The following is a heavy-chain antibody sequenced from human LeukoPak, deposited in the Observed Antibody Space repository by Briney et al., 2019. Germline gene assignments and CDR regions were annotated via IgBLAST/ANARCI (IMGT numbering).Heavy chain of an antibody. Sequence: GGSLRLSCAASGFTFDRYPMHWVRQAPGKGLEWVALISYDGSYKFYGDSVKGRFTISRDNTKNMLFLEMNSLRVDDTAVYYCGGWRAHNWGIFSGPLDYWGQGTLVTVSS. CDR1: GFTFDRYP. D-gene: IGHD3-16*01. J-gene: IGHJ4*02. V-gene: IGHV3-30*14. CDR2: ISYDGSYK. CDR3: GGWRAHNWGIFSGPLDY.